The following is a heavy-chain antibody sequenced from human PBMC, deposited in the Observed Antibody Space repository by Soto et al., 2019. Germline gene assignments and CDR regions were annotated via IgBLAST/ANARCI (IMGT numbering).Heavy chain of an antibody. D-gene: IGHD2-2*01. CDR1: GYTFTSHG. CDR3: ARGASCTSTSCYDYFHYGMDV. V-gene: IGHV1-18*01. CDR2: ISTYNGNT. J-gene: IGHJ6*02. Sequence: ASGKVSCKASGYTFTSHGITWVRQAPGQGLEWMGWISTYNGNTNYAQKLQGRVTLTTDTSTSTAYMELRSLRSDDAAVYYCARGASCTSTSCYDYFHYGMDVWGQGTTVTVSS.